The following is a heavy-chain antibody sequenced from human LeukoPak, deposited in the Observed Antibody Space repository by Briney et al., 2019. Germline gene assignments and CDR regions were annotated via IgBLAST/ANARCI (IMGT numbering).Heavy chain of an antibody. CDR2: INHSGST. J-gene: IGHJ4*02. D-gene: IGHD3-3*01. CDR3: ARGDLKSGSN. CDR1: GGSFSGYY. V-gene: IGHV4-34*01. Sequence: SETLSLTCAVYGGSFSGYYWSWIRQPPGKELEWIGEINHSGSTNYNPSLKSRVTISVDTSKNQFSLRLSSVTAADTAVYYCARGDLKSGSNWGQGTLVTVSS.